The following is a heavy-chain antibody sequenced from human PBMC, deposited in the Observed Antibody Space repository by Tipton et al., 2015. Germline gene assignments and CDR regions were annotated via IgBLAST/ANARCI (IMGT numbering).Heavy chain of an antibody. CDR3: ARSNYDLLTGYSRSFDY. J-gene: IGHJ4*02. Sequence: TLSLTCTVSGVSISGTSYYWGWIRQPPGKGLEWIGRIYYSGSAYYNPSLKSRVTISVDTSKNQFSLKLSSVTAADTAVYYCARSNYDLLTGYSRSFDYWGRGTLVTVSS. CDR2: IYYSGSA. CDR1: GVSISGTSYY. V-gene: IGHV4-39*01. D-gene: IGHD3-9*01.